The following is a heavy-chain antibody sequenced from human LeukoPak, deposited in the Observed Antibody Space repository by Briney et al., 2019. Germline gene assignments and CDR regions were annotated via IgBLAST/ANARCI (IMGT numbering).Heavy chain of an antibody. Sequence: ASVKVSCKASGYTFTGYYMHWVRQAPGQGLEWMGWINPNSGGTNYAQKFQGRVTMTRDTSISTAYMELGRLRSDDTAVYYCARDQRAVGDNWFDPWGQGTLVTVSS. CDR2: INPNSGGT. D-gene: IGHD1-26*01. V-gene: IGHV1-2*02. CDR3: ARDQRAVGDNWFDP. CDR1: GYTFTGYY. J-gene: IGHJ5*02.